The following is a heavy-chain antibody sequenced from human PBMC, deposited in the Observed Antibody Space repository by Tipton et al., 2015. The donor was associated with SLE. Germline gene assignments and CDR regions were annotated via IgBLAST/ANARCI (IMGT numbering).Heavy chain of an antibody. D-gene: IGHD6-13*01. CDR1: GASIRSYY. CDR3: ARDPIPATGVSFDY. J-gene: IGHJ4*02. CDR2: IYTSGST. Sequence: TLSLTCTVSGASIRSYYWSWIRQPAGKGLEWIGRIYTSGSTNYNPSLKSRVTISVDTSKSQFSLRLSSVTAADTAVYYCARDPIPATGVSFDYWGQGTLVTVSS. V-gene: IGHV4-4*07.